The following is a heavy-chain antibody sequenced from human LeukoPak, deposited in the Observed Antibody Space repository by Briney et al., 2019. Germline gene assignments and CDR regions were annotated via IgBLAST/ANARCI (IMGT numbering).Heavy chain of an antibody. CDR2: ISAYNGNT. Sequence: ASVTVSCKSSGYTFTSYGISWVRQASGQGLEWMGWISAYNGNTNYAQKLQGRVTMTTDTSTSTAYMELRSLRSDDTAVYYCARDDRYYYDSSGYYFDYWGQGTLVTVSS. CDR1: GYTFTSYG. D-gene: IGHD3-22*01. CDR3: ARDDRYYYDSSGYYFDY. V-gene: IGHV1-18*01. J-gene: IGHJ4*02.